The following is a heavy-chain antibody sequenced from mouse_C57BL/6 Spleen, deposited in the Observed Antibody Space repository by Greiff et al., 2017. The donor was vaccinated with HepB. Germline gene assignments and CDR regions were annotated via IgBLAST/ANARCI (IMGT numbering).Heavy chain of an antibody. Sequence: ESGAELARPGASVKLSCKASGYTFTSYGISWVKQRTGQGLEWIGEIYPRSGNTYYNEKFKGKATLTADKSSSTAYMELRSLTSEDSAVYFCANYGSSYGFAYWGQGTLVTVSA. CDR2: IYPRSGNT. D-gene: IGHD1-1*01. J-gene: IGHJ3*01. CDR1: GYTFTSYG. V-gene: IGHV1-81*01. CDR3: ANYGSSYGFAY.